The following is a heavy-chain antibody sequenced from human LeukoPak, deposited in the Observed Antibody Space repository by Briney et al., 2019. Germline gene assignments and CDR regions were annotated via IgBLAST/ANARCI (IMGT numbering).Heavy chain of an antibody. J-gene: IGHJ4*02. V-gene: IGHV3-48*01. CDR3: ARTYYYDSSGYIDY. D-gene: IGHD3-22*01. CDR2: ISNSSSTI. CDR1: GFTFSSYS. Sequence: GGSLRLSCAASGFTFSSYSMNWVRQAPGKGLEWVSYISNSSSTIYYADSVKGRFTISRDNAKNSLYLQMNSLRAEDTAVYYCARTYYYDSSGYIDYWGQGTLVTVSS.